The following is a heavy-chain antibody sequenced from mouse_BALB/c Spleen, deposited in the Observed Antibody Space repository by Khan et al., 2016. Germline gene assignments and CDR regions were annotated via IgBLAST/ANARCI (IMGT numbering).Heavy chain of an antibody. J-gene: IGHJ2*01. Sequence: EVQLQESGPGLVKPSQTLSLTCTVTGYSITSDYAWKWIRQSPGNQLEWMGYISYSGSTSYNPSLKSRISITRDTSKNQFFLQLNSVTTEETDAYYGASRDGNVDNWGQGTTLTVSS. CDR1: GYSITSDYA. CDR2: ISYSGST. V-gene: IGHV3-2*02. CDR3: ASRDGNVDN.